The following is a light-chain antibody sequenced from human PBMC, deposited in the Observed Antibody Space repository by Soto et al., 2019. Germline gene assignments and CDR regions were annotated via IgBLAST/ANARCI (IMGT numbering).Light chain of an antibody. CDR3: ISYIPSTTTHWV. CDR2: EVS. V-gene: IGLV2-8*01. J-gene: IGLJ3*02. Sequence: QSVLTQPPSASGSPGQSVTISCTGTSSDVGGYNYVSWYQQHPGKAPKLMIYEVSKRPSGISDRFSGSKSGDTASLTISGLQAEDEADYYCISYIPSTTTHWVFGGGTKLTVL. CDR1: SSDVGGYNY.